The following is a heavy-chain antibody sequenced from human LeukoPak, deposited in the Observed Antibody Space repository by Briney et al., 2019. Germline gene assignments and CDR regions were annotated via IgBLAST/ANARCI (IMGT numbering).Heavy chain of an antibody. J-gene: IGHJ6*02. CDR2: ISAYNGNT. CDR3: ARTGYDSSGYYYYYYGMDV. V-gene: IGHV1-18*01. CDR1: GYTFTSYG. D-gene: IGHD3-22*01. Sequence: GASVKVSCKASGYTFTSYGISWVRQAPGQGLEWMGWISAYNGNTNYAQKLQGRVTMTTDTSTSTAYMELRSLRSDDTAVYYCARTGYDSSGYYYYYYGMDVWGQGTTDTVSS.